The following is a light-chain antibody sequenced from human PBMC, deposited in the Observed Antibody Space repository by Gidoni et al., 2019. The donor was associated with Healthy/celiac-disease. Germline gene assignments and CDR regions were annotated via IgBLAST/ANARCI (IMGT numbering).Light chain of an antibody. Sequence: EIVLTQSPATLSMSPGERANLSCRSSQSVSSYLALYQQQHGQAPRLLISDASNRATRIPARFSGSGSETAFTLTISSLEPEDFAVYFCQQRSHWVTFGGGTKVEIK. J-gene: IGKJ4*01. CDR2: DAS. CDR1: QSVSSY. CDR3: QQRSHWVT. V-gene: IGKV3-11*01.